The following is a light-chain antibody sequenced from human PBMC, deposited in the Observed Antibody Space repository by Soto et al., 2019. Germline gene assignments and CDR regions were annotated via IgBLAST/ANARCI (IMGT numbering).Light chain of an antibody. Sequence: NFMLTQPHSVSESPGKTVTISCTGSSGSIASGYVQWYQQRPGSAPTTLIYEDNRRPAGVPERFSGSIDSSSNSASLTISGLRPEDEADYYCQSSDGNNMVFGGGTQLTV. CDR1: SGSIASGY. CDR3: QSSDGNNMV. CDR2: EDN. V-gene: IGLV6-57*02. J-gene: IGLJ2*01.